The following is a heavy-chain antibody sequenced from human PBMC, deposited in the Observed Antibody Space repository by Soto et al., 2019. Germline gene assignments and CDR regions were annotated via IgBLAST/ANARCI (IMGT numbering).Heavy chain of an antibody. CDR3: ARGGSYDSSGYDAFDM. J-gene: IGHJ3*02. D-gene: IGHD3-22*01. V-gene: IGHV4-59*01. CDR2: IYYSST. Sequence: QVQLQESGPGLLKPSETLSLTCTVSGGSISSYYWTWIRQPPGRGLEWIGYIYYSSTNYNPSLKRRVTISVDTSKKQFSLKLSSVTAADTAVYYCARGGSYDSSGYDAFDMWGQGTMVTVSS. CDR1: GGSISSYY.